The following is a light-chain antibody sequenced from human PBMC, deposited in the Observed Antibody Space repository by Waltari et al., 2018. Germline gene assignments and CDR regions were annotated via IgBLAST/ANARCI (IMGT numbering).Light chain of an antibody. CDR3: QQANSFPIT. CDR2: AAS. Sequence: TCRASQSINSWLAWYQHKPGKAPKLLIYAASHLQSGVPSRFSGSGSGTDFTLTISSLQPEDFATYYCQQANSFPITFGPGTKVDIK. V-gene: IGKV1D-12*01. J-gene: IGKJ3*01. CDR1: QSINSW.